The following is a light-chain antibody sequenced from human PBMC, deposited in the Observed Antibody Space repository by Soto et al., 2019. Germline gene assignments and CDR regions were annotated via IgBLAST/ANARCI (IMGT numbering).Light chain of an antibody. CDR3: CTYAGSYTLV. CDR2: DVS. J-gene: IGLJ2*01. CDR1: SSDVGGYNY. Sequence: QSALTQPRSVSGSPGQSVTISCTETSSDVGGYNYVSWYQQQSGKAPKLMIYDVSKRPSGVPDRFSGSKSGNTASLTISGLQAEDEADYYCCTYAGSYTLVFGGGTKLTVL. V-gene: IGLV2-11*01.